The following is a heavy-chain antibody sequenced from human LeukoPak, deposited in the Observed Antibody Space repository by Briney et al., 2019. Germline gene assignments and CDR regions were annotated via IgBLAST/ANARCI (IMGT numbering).Heavy chain of an antibody. Sequence: SETLSLTCTVSGDSISSRNYCWGWIRQPPGKGLEWIGYIYYSGSTYYNPSLKSRVTISVDTSKNQFSLKLSSVTAADTAVYYCARDHTYYYDSSGYYYYYGMDVWGQGTTVTVSS. D-gene: IGHD3-22*01. J-gene: IGHJ6*02. V-gene: IGHV4-30-4*08. CDR1: GDSISSRNYC. CDR3: ARDHTYYYDSSGYYYYYGMDV. CDR2: IYYSGST.